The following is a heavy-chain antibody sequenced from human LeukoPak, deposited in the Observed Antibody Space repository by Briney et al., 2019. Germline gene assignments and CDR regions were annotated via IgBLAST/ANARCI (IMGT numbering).Heavy chain of an antibody. D-gene: IGHD1-26*01. V-gene: IGHV3-21*01. CDR2: ISHDATNI. CDR3: VTTWGAHYWYFDL. J-gene: IGHJ2*01. Sequence: GGSLRLSCAASGFTFSSYSMNWVRQAPGKGLEWVSLISHDATNIYYSDSVKGRFVISRDNANNSLHLQMNNLRAEDTAVYYCVTTWGAHYWYFDLWGRGALVTVSS. CDR1: GFTFSSYS.